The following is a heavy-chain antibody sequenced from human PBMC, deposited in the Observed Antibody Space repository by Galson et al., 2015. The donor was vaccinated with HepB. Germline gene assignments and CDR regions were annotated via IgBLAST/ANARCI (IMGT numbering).Heavy chain of an antibody. CDR3: ARGEVSSGWYFRAQFGMFDP. CDR1: GFTFSSYS. V-gene: IGHV3-21*01. Sequence: SLRLSCAASGFTFSSYSMNWVRQAPGKGLEWVSSISSSSSYIYYADSVKGRFTISRDNAKNSLYLQMNSLRAEDTAVYYCARGEVSSGWYFRAQFGMFDPWGQGTLVTVSS. D-gene: IGHD6-19*01. CDR2: ISSSSSYI. J-gene: IGHJ5*02.